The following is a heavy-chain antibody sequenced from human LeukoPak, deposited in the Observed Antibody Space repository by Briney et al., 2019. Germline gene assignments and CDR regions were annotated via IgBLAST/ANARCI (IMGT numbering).Heavy chain of an antibody. J-gene: IGHJ6*03. D-gene: IGHD3-3*01. V-gene: IGHV4-61*02. CDR1: GGSISSGSYY. Sequence: SQTLSLTCTVSGGSISSGSYYWSWIRQPAGKGLEWIGRIYTSGSTNYNPSLKSRVTISVDTSKNQFSLKLSSVTAADTAVYYCARELLRLNYYYMDVWGKGTTVTVSS. CDR2: IYTSGST. CDR3: ARELLRLNYYYMDV.